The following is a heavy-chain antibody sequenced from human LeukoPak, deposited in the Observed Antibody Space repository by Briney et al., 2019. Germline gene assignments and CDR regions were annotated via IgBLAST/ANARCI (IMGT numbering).Heavy chain of an antibody. Sequence: GGSLRLSCAASGFTVSSNYMSWVRQAPGKGLEWVSVIYSGGSTYYADSVKGRFTISRDNSKNTLYPQMNSLRAEDTAVYYCASSYSSSWSYDYWGQGTLVTVSS. CDR2: IYSGGST. D-gene: IGHD6-13*01. V-gene: IGHV3-53*01. CDR1: GFTVSSNY. CDR3: ASSYSSSWSYDY. J-gene: IGHJ4*02.